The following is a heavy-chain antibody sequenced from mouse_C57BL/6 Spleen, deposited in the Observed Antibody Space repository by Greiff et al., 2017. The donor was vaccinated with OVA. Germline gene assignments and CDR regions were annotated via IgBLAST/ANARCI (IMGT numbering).Heavy chain of an antibody. CDR3: AVSLFITTVVATDY. J-gene: IGHJ2*01. CDR2: IRLKSDNYAT. Sequence: EVMLVESGGGLVQPGGSMKLSCVASGFTFSNYWMNWVRQSPEKGLEWVAQIRLKSDNYATHYAESVKGRFTISRDDSKSSVYLQMNNLRAEDTGIDCCAVSLFITTVVATDYWGQGTTLTVSS. V-gene: IGHV6-3*01. CDR1: GFTFSNYW. D-gene: IGHD1-1*01.